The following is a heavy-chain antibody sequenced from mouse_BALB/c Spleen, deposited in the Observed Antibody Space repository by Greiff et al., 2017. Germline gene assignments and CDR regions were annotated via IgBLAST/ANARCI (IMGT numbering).Heavy chain of an antibody. Sequence: QVQLQQSGAELAKPGASVKMSCKASGYTFTSYWMHWVKQRPGQGLEWIGYINPSTGYTEYNQKFKDKATLTADKSSSTAYMQLSSLTSEDSAVYYCASITTDAMDYWGQGTSVTVSS. CDR1: GYTFTSYW. V-gene: IGHV1-7*01. J-gene: IGHJ4*01. CDR2: INPSTGYT. D-gene: IGHD1-1*01. CDR3: ASITTDAMDY.